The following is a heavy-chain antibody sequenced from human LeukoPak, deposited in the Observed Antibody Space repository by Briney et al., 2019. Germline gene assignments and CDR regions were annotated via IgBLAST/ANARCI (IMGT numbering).Heavy chain of an antibody. Sequence: PSQTLSLTCTVSGGSISSGGYYWSWIRQHPGKGLEWIGYIYYSGSTYYNPSLKSRVNISVDTSKNQFSLNLNSVTAADTAVYYCARGGAARLHFQNWGQGTLVTVSS. D-gene: IGHD6-6*01. CDR1: GGSISSGGYY. CDR2: IYYSGST. CDR3: ARGGAARLHFQN. V-gene: IGHV4-31*03. J-gene: IGHJ1*01.